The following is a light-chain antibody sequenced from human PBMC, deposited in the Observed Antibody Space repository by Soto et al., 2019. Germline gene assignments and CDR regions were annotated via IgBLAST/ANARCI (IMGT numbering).Light chain of an antibody. V-gene: IGKV1-6*01. CDR3: LQDYNYPRT. Sequence: IQMTQSPTTLSASVGERVTITCRASQGIGNDLGWYQQKPGKAPMPLIYAASSLQSGVPSRFSGSGAGTDFTLTISSLQPEDFATYYCLQDYNYPRTFGQGT. CDR2: AAS. CDR1: QGIGND. J-gene: IGKJ1*01.